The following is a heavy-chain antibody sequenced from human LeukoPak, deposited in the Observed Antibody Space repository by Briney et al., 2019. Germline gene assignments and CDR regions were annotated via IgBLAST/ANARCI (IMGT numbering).Heavy chain of an antibody. CDR1: GYRFTSFW. CDR2: IYPGDSDI. J-gene: IGHJ4*02. Sequence: GGPLEISWQGSGYRFTSFWIGGVRQLHGKGLEGMRIIYPGDSDIRYSPSFQGQVNISADKSTSTAYLQWRSLKASDSAMYYCARQDGMVATKIDYWGQGTLVTVSS. D-gene: IGHD5-12*01. CDR3: ARQDGMVATKIDY. V-gene: IGHV5-51*01.